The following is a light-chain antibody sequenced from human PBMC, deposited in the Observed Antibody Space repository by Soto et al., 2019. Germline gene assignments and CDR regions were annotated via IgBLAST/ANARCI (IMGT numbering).Light chain of an antibody. J-gene: IGLJ2*01. Sequence: QSALTQPASVSGSPGQSITISCIGTSSDVGGYNYVSWYQQHPGKAPKLMIYEGSKRPSGVSNRFSGSKSGNTASLTISGLQAEDEADYYCCSYAGSSTLVFGGGTKLTVL. CDR3: CSYAGSSTLV. V-gene: IGLV2-23*01. CDR1: SSDVGGYNY. CDR2: EGS.